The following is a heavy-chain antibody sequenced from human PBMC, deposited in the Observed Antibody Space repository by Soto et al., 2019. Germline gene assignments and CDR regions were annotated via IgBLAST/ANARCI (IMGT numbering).Heavy chain of an antibody. Sequence: QVQLVESGGGVVQPGRSLRLSCAASGFTFSSYAMHWVRQAPGKGLEWVAVTSNDGSKKYYADSVKGGFTISRDNAKNTLYLQMNSLGAEHTAVYHCGKKYFLGNAPGDSFCIWGPGKIVTGS. CDR2: TSNDGSKK. CDR1: GFTFSSYA. J-gene: IGHJ3*02. V-gene: IGHV3-30-3*02. D-gene: IGHD2-21*01. CDR3: GKKYFLGNAPGDSFCI.